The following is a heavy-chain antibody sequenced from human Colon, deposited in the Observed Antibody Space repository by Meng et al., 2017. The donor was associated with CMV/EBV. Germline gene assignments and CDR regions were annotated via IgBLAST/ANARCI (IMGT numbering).Heavy chain of an antibody. CDR3: VREGYYGA. D-gene: IGHD3-10*01. CDR1: GFIVSNNN. J-gene: IGHJ5*02. Sequence: GESLKISCAASGFIVSNNNMSWVRQAPGKGLEYVSVISSGGNTEYVDSVRGRFTISRDNSKSTLYLHMNSLRVEDTAGYYCVREGYYGAWGQGTLVTVSS. CDR2: ISSGGNT. V-gene: IGHV3-66*02.